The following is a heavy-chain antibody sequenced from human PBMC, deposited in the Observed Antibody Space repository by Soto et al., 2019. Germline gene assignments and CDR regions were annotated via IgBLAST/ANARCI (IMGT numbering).Heavy chain of an antibody. CDR2: INPSGGST. CDR1: GYTFTSYY. D-gene: IGHD3-22*01. J-gene: IGHJ5*02. CDR3: ARLGGPMIVVVIPT. Sequence: GASVKVSCKASGYTFTSYYIHWVRQAPGQGLEWMGIINPSGGSTTYAQKLQGRVTMTRDTSTSTVYMELSSLRSEDTAVYYCARLGGPMIVVVIPTWGQGALVTVSS. V-gene: IGHV1-46*01.